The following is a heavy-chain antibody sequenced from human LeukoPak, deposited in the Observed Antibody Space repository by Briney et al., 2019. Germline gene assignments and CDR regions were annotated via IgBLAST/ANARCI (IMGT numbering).Heavy chain of an antibody. J-gene: IGHJ4*02. Sequence: GGSLRLSCAASGFTFSSYSMNWVRQAPGKGLEWVSSISSSSSYIYYADSVKGRFTISRDNAKNSLYLQMNSLRAEDTAVYYCARLIGLAAGPHWGQGTLVTVSS. CDR1: GFTFSSYS. CDR2: ISSSSSYI. CDR3: ARLIGLAAGPH. V-gene: IGHV3-21*01. D-gene: IGHD6-13*01.